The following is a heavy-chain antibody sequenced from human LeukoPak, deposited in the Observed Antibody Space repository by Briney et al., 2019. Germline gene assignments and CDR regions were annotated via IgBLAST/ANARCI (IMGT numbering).Heavy chain of an antibody. CDR3: ARDRAPYSSSSRDGYYMDV. V-gene: IGHV1-2*02. J-gene: IGHJ6*03. CDR2: INPNSGGT. CDR1: GYTFTGYY. D-gene: IGHD6-6*01. Sequence: ASVKVSCKASGYTFTGYYMHWVRQAPGQGLEWMGWINPNSGGTNYAQKFQGRVTMTRDTSISTAYMELSRLRSDDTAVYYCARDRAPYSSSSRDGYYMDVWGKGTTVTVSS.